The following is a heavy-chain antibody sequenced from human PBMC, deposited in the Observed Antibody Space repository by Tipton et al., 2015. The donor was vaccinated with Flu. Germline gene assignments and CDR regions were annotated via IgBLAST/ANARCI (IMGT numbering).Heavy chain of an antibody. CDR2: IYTSGST. J-gene: IGHJ4*02. Sequence: TLSLTCTVSGGSISSYYWSWIRQPAGKGLEWIGRIYTSGSTNYNPSLKSRVTMSVDTSKNQFSLKLSSVTAADTAVYYCARVSRDYGYFDYWSQGTLVTVSS. V-gene: IGHV4-4*07. CDR1: GGSISSYY. CDR3: ARVSRDYGYFDY. D-gene: IGHD4-17*01.